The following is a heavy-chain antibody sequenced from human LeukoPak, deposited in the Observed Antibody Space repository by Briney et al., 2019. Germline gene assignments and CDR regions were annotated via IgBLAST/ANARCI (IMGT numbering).Heavy chain of an antibody. V-gene: IGHV3-23*01. D-gene: IGHD6-19*01. CDR3: AKDWEQWLVQGFDY. CDR2: ISGSGGST. Sequence: PGGSLRLSCAASGFTFSSYAMSWVRQAPGKGLEWVSAISGSGGSTYYADSVKGRFTISRDNSKNTLYLQMNSLRAEDTAVYYCAKDWEQWLVQGFDYWAREPWSPSPQ. CDR1: GFTFSSYA. J-gene: IGHJ4*02.